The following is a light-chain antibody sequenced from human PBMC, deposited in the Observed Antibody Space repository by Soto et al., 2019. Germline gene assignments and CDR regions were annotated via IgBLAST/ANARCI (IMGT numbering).Light chain of an antibody. CDR3: QSYDTSLSGHVI. CDR2: GNK. J-gene: IGLJ2*01. V-gene: IGLV1-40*01. CDR1: TSNIGAGFD. Sequence: QSVLTQPPSVSGAPGQKVTISCTGSTSNIGAGFDVHWYQRLPGTAPKLLIFGNKNRPSGVPDRFSGSRSGTSASLAITGLQTEDEGDYYCQSYDTSLSGHVIFGGGTKVTVL.